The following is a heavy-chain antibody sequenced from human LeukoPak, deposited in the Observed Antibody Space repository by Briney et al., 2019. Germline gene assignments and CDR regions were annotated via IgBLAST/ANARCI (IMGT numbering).Heavy chain of an antibody. D-gene: IGHD3-22*01. CDR2: IYSGGST. Sequence: GGSLRLSCAASGFTVSSNYMSWVRQAPGKGLERVSVIYSGGSTYYADSVKGRFTISRDNSKNTLYLQMNSLRAEDTAVYYCARNYYDSSGYDYAFDYWGQGTLVTVSS. V-gene: IGHV3-53*01. J-gene: IGHJ4*02. CDR3: ARNYYDSSGYDYAFDY. CDR1: GFTVSSNY.